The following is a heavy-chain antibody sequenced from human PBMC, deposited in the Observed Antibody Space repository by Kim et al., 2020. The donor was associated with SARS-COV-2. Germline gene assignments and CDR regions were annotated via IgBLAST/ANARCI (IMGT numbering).Heavy chain of an antibody. Sequence: GGSLRLSCAASGFTFSDYYMTWIRQAPGKGLEWVSYISSSSSYTNYADSVKGRFTISRDNAKNSLYLQMNSLRAEDTAVYYCARGKRAADYYYYVMDVWGQGTTVTVSS. CDR1: GFTFSDYY. V-gene: IGHV3-11*05. CDR2: ISSSSSYT. J-gene: IGHJ6*02. CDR3: ARGKRAADYYYYVMDV. D-gene: IGHD6-13*01.